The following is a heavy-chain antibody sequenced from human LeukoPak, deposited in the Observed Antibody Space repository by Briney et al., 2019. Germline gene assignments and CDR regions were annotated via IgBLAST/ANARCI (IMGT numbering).Heavy chain of an antibody. CDR3: AGMSSGYTYYGMDV. V-gene: IGHV4-38-2*02. CDR1: GYSISSGY. D-gene: IGHD3-22*01. Sequence: PSETLSLTCTVSGYSISSGYWGWIRQPPGKGLGWIGSIYHSGSTYYNPSLKSRVTISVDTSKNQFSLKLSSVTAADTAVYYCAGMSSGYTYYGMDVWGQGTTVTVSS. CDR2: IYHSGST. J-gene: IGHJ6*02.